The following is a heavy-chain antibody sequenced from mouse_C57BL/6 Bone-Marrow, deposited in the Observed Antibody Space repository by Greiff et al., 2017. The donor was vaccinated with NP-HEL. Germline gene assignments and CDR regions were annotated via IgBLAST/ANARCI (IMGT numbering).Heavy chain of an antibody. J-gene: IGHJ2*01. Sequence: VQLQQSGPELVKPGASVKISCKASGYTFTDYYMNWVKQSHGKSLEWIGDINPNNGGTSYNQKFKGKATLTVDKSSSTAYMELRSLTSEDSAVYYCARLRNFDYWGQGTTLTVSS. V-gene: IGHV1-26*01. CDR2: INPNNGGT. CDR1: GYTFTDYY. D-gene: IGHD1-1*01. CDR3: ARLRNFDY.